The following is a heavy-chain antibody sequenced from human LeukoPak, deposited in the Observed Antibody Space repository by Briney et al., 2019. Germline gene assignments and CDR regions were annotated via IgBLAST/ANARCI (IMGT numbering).Heavy chain of an antibody. CDR2: IYNTGST. CDR1: GGSISSGGYY. J-gene: IGHJ5*02. CDR3: ARIAVAATGYNWFDP. V-gene: IGHV4-61*08. D-gene: IGHD6-19*01. Sequence: PSETLSLTCTVSGGSISSGGYYWSWIRQHPGKGLEWIGYIYNTGSTIYNPSLKSRVTISVDTSKNQFSLRLSSVTAADTAVYYCARIAVAATGYNWFDPWGQGTLVTVSS.